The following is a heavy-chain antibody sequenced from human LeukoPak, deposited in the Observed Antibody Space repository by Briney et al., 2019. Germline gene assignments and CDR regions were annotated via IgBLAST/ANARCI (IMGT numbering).Heavy chain of an antibody. D-gene: IGHD2-2*02. J-gene: IGHJ5*02. CDR1: GYTFTSYD. Sequence: GASVKVSCKASGYTFTSYDLNWVRQAPGQGLEWMGWMNPNSGDTGYAQKFQGRVTITRDTSISTAYMELSSLRSEDTAVYYCARGGYCSSTSCYMRSPFDPWGQGTLVTVSS. CDR2: MNPNSGDT. V-gene: IGHV1-8*03. CDR3: ARGGYCSSTSCYMRSPFDP.